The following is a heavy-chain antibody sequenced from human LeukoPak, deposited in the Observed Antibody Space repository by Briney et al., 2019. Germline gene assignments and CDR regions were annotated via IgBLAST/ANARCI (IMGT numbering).Heavy chain of an antibody. CDR2: IYPGDSDT. Sequence: GESLKISCKGSGYSFTSYWIGWVRQMPGKGLEWMGIIYPGDSDTRYNPSFQGQVTTSADKSISTAFLQWSSLKASDTAMFYCARLVGRVSVSGTVRYFDLWGRGTLVTVSS. CDR1: GYSFTSYW. V-gene: IGHV5-51*01. D-gene: IGHD6-19*01. CDR3: ARLVGRVSVSGTVRYFDL. J-gene: IGHJ2*01.